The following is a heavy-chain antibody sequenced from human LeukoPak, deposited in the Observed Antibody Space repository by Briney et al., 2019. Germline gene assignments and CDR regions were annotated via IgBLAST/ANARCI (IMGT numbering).Heavy chain of an antibody. CDR2: ISWNSGSI. V-gene: IGHV3-9*01. Sequence: PGRSLRLSCAASGFTFDDYAMHWVRQAPGKGLEWVSGISWNSGSIGYADSVKGRFTISRDNAKNSLYLQMSSLRAEDTALYYCAKSSRIVVVPAASFDYWGQGTLVTVSS. D-gene: IGHD2-2*01. J-gene: IGHJ4*02. CDR1: GFTFDDYA. CDR3: AKSSRIVVVPAASFDY.